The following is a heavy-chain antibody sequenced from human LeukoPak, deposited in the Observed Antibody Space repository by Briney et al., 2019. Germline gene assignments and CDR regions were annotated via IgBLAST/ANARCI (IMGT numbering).Heavy chain of an antibody. CDR1: GFTFSSYW. Sequence: PGGSLRLSCAASGFTFSSYWMSWVRQAPGKGLEWVANIKQDGSEKYYVDSVKGRFTISRDNSKNTLYLQMNSLRAEDTAVYYCANSYYDSSGYYTQHWGQGTLVTVSS. D-gene: IGHD3-22*01. CDR3: ANSYYDSSGYYTQH. CDR2: IKQDGSEK. V-gene: IGHV3-7*01. J-gene: IGHJ1*01.